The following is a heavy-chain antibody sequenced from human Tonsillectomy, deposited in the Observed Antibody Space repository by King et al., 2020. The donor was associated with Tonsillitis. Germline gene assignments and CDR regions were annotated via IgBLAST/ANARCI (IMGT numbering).Heavy chain of an antibody. CDR3: AHRPGYNWFDP. V-gene: IGHV2-5*02. CDR2: IYWDDDK. J-gene: IGHJ5*02. D-gene: IGHD3-10*01. Sequence: VTLKESGPTLVKPTQTLTLTCTFSGFSLSTSGEGVGWIRQPPGKALEWLGVIYWDDDKRYSPSLKSRITNTKDTSKNQVVLTMTKMDPVDTATYYCAHRPGYNWFDPWGQGTLVTVSS. CDR1: GFSLSTSGEG.